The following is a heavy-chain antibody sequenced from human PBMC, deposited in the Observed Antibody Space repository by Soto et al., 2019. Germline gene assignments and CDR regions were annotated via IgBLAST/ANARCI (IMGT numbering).Heavy chain of an antibody. D-gene: IGHD4-17*01. V-gene: IGHV4-30-2*01. CDR3: ARSIDYVIEH. Sequence: QLQLQESGPGLVKPSETLSLTCAVSGGSTGSGGYSWSWIRQPPGKALEWIGYVYHTGSTSYNPSLTGRVNSSLDKSKNQSSPRLRSAPAADPAVDSCARSIDYVIEHWCQGTLVTVAS. CDR2: VYHTGST. CDR1: GGSTGSGGYS. J-gene: IGHJ4*02.